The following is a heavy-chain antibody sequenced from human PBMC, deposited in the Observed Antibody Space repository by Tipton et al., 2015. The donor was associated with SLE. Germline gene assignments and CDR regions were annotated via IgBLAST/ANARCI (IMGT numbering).Heavy chain of an antibody. CDR1: GFTLSDFV. Sequence: GSLRLSCAASGFTLSDFVMSWVRQAPGKGLEWVSAISGSGDTTYYADSVKGRFTFSRDNTKNTLYLQMNSLKVEDTAIYYCVRRRQGRTTALDYWGQGTLVTVSS. CDR3: VRRRQGRTTALDY. D-gene: IGHD2-21*02. CDR2: ISGSGDTT. V-gene: IGHV3-23*01. J-gene: IGHJ4*02.